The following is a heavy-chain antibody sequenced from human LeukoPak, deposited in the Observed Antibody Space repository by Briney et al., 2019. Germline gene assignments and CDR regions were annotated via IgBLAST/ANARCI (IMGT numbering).Heavy chain of an antibody. Sequence: GGSLRLSCAASGFTFSSYAMSWVRQAPGKGLEWVSSISGGGAGTYNANSVKGRFTISRDNPNNTLYLQMSSLRAEDTALYYCAKVASFTMVRGVDRYFDSWGQGTLVTVSS. CDR1: GFTFSSYA. CDR3: AKVASFTMVRGVDRYFDS. J-gene: IGHJ4*02. CDR2: ISGGGAGT. D-gene: IGHD3-10*01. V-gene: IGHV3-23*01.